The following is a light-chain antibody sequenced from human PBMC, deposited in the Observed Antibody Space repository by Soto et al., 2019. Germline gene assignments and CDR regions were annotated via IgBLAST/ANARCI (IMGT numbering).Light chain of an antibody. CDR1: QSVSSSY. Sequence: EIVLTQSPGTLSLSPGERATLSCRASQSVSSSYLAWYKQKPVQAPRLLIYVASSRATGIPDRFSGSGSGTNFTLTISILEPEDYAVYYCQHYGSSRTFGQGTKVEIK. V-gene: IGKV3-20*01. CDR2: VAS. J-gene: IGKJ1*01. CDR3: QHYGSSRT.